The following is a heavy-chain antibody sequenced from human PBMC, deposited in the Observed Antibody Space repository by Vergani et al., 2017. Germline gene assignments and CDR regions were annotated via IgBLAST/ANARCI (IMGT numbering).Heavy chain of an antibody. CDR2: LSTSGNII. J-gene: IGHJ4*02. CDR1: GFTLSSYS. D-gene: IGHD3-10*01. V-gene: IGHV3-48*01. CDR3: ARDLSGLPWD. Sequence: EVQLVESGGGLVQPGGSLRLSCVVSGFTLSSYSMNWVRQATGKGLEWIAYLSTSGNIIYYSDSVRGRFTISRDTAKNSVFLHMNSLAAEDTAVYYCARDLSGLPWDWGQGTLVSVSS.